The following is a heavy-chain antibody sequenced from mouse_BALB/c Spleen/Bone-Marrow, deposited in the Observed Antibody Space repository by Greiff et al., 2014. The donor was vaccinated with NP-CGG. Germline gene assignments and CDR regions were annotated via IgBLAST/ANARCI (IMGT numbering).Heavy chain of an antibody. Sequence: VQVVESGPGLVAPSQSLSITCTVSGFSLSSYGVHWVRQPPGKGLEWLGVIWAGGSTNYNSALMSRLSMSKDNSKSQVFLKMNSLQTDDTAMYYCARPYYYGSYYAMDYWGQGTSVTVSS. CDR2: IWAGGST. V-gene: IGHV2-9*02. J-gene: IGHJ4*01. CDR1: GFSLSSYG. D-gene: IGHD1-1*01. CDR3: ARPYYYGSYYAMDY.